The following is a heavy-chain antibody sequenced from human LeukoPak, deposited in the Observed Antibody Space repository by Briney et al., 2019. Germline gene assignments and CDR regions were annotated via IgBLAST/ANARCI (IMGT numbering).Heavy chain of an antibody. V-gene: IGHV3-23*01. CDR2: ISGSGGST. Sequence: PGGSLRLSCAASGFTFSSYAMSWVRQAPGKGLEWVSAISGSGGSTYYADSVKGRFTISRDNSKNTLYLQMNGLRAEDTAVYYCAKEGLYTSGSSDWFDPWGQGTLVTVSS. J-gene: IGHJ5*02. D-gene: IGHD6-19*01. CDR1: GFTFSSYA. CDR3: AKEGLYTSGSSDWFDP.